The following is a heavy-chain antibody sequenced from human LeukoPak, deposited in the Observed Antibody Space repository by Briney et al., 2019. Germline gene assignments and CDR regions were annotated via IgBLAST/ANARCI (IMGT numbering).Heavy chain of an antibody. Sequence: GGSLRLSCAASGFTFSLNEMNWVRQAPGKGVEWVSYINGPASNIFYADSVKGRFTISRDNAKNSLYLQMNSLRAEDTAVYYCAELGITMIGGVWGKGTTVTISS. J-gene: IGHJ6*04. V-gene: IGHV3-48*03. CDR2: INGPASNI. CDR3: AELGITMIGGV. CDR1: GFTFSLNE. D-gene: IGHD3-10*02.